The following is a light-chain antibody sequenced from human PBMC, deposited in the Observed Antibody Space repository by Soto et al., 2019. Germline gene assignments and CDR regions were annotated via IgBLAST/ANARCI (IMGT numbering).Light chain of an antibody. J-gene: IGLJ1*01. V-gene: IGLV1-40*01. CDR2: SNT. CDR1: SSNIGAGYD. Sequence: SGLAQPPSVSGAPGQTVTISFTGGSSNIGAGYDVHWYQQVPGTAHKLVLYSNTARPSGVPDRFSGSKSGYAASLTVSGLQAEDESDYCCSSYASSNNFVFGTGTKVTVL. CDR3: SSYASSNNFV.